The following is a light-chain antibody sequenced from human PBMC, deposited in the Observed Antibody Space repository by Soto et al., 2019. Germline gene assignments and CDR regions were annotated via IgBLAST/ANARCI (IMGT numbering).Light chain of an antibody. CDR3: HQYIMSPYT. CDR2: DTS. J-gene: IGKJ2*01. V-gene: IGKV3-20*01. Sequence: EIVLTQSPGTLSLSPGERATLSCRASQSLSSRSLAWYQQKPGQAPRLLIYDTSSRATDIPDRFTGSGSGTDFTLTISRLEPEDFAEYYCHQYIMSPYTFGQETKLEIK. CDR1: QSLSSRS.